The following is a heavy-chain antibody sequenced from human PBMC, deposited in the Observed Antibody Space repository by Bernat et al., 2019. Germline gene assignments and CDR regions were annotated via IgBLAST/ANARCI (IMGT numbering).Heavy chain of an antibody. CDR3: ASHASNWNYGTAFDY. V-gene: IGHV1-69*12. J-gene: IGHJ4*02. CDR2: IIPIFGTA. D-gene: IGHD1-7*01. Sequence: QVQLVQPGAEVKKPGSSVKVSCKASGGTFSSYAISWVRQAPGQGLEWMGGIIPIFGTANYAQKFQGRVTSTADGSRSTAYMGLSSLRSEDTAVYSCASHASNWNYGTAFDYWGQGTLVTVSS. CDR1: GGTFSSYA.